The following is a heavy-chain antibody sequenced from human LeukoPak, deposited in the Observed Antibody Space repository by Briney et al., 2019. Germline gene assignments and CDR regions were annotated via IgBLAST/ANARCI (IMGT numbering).Heavy chain of an antibody. CDR1: GGSISSYY. CDR3: ARDTEYCSGGSCYLHYFDY. V-gene: IGHV4-59*01. CDR2: IYYSGST. D-gene: IGHD2-15*01. J-gene: IGHJ4*02. Sequence: PSETLSLTCTVSGGSISSYYWSWIRQPPGKGVEWIGYIYYSGSTNYNPSLKSRVTISVDTSKNQFSLKLSSVTAADTAVYYCARDTEYCSGGSCYLHYFDYWGQGTLVTVSS.